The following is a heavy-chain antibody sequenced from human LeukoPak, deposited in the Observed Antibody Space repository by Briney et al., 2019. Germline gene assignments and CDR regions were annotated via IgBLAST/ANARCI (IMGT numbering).Heavy chain of an antibody. J-gene: IGHJ4*02. CDR2: IRYDGSNK. V-gene: IGHV3-30*02. Sequence: GGSLRLSCAASGFTFSSYGMHWVRQAPGKGLEWVAFIRYDGSNKYYADSVKGRFTISRDNAKNSLYLQMNSLRAEDTAVYYCARAGIVVVPAATDFDYWGQGTLVTVSS. D-gene: IGHD2-2*01. CDR3: ARAGIVVVPAATDFDY. CDR1: GFTFSSYG.